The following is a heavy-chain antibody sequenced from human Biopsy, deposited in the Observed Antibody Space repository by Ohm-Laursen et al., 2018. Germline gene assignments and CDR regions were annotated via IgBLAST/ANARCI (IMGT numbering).Heavy chain of an antibody. CDR2: MNPKSGNT. CDR3: AREWSGISLGPIDY. V-gene: IGHV1-8*01. Sequence: SVKVSCKASGYTFGNYDINWVRQTSGQGLEYMGWMNPKSGNTGYAQRFQGRVTMTRDNSVTTAYMELRSLTSEDSAVYFCAREWSGISLGPIDYWGQGTRVTVSS. D-gene: IGHD3-3*01. J-gene: IGHJ4*02. CDR1: GYTFGNYD.